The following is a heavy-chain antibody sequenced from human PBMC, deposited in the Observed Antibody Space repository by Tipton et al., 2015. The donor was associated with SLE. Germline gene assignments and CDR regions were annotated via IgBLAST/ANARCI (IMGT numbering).Heavy chain of an antibody. Sequence: LRLSCTVSGGSISSSSYYWGWIRQPPGKGLEWIGSIYYSGSTYYNPSLKSRITISVDTSKNQFSLKLSSVTAADTAVYYCARWWLGALEIGGQGTMVTDSS. D-gene: IGHD2-15*01. J-gene: IGHJ3*02. V-gene: IGHV4-39*07. CDR1: GGSISSSSYY. CDR2: IYYSGST. CDR3: ARWWLGALEI.